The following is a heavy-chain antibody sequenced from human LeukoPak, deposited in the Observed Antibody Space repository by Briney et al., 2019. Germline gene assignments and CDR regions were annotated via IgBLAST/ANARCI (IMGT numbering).Heavy chain of an antibody. V-gene: IGHV1-18*01. CDR2: ISAYNGNT. CDR3: ARAPPFSGGSCYSLECMAFDI. Sequence: ASVKVSCKASGYTFTSYGISWVRQAPGQGLEWMGWISAYNGNTNYAQKLQGRVTMTTDTSTSTAYMELRSLGSDDTAVYYCARAPPFSGGSCYSLECMAFDIWGQGTMVTVSS. D-gene: IGHD2-15*01. J-gene: IGHJ3*02. CDR1: GYTFTSYG.